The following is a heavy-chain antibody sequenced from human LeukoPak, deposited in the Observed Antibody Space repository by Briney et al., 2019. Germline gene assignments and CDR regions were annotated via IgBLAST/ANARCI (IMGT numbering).Heavy chain of an antibody. CDR2: ISSSSSYI. CDR3: ARGLPIAAAGTVAFDI. V-gene: IGHV3-21*01. CDR1: GFTFSSYS. D-gene: IGHD6-13*01. J-gene: IGHJ3*02. Sequence: GGSLRLSCAASGFTFSSYSMNWVRQAPGKGLEWVSSISSSSSYIYYADSVKGRFTISRDNAENSLYLQMNSLRAEDTAVYYCARGLPIAAAGTVAFDIWGQGTMVTVSS.